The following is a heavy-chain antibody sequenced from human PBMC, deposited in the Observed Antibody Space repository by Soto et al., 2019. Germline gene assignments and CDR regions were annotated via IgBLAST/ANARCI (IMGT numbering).Heavy chain of an antibody. Sequence: QVQLQESGPGLAKPSETLSLTCAVSGGSISSYYWSWIRQPPGKGLEWIGYIHSAGSTDYNPSLQSRVTTSVAASLTHVSLTLHSVPAAATAVYYCARFGRRLSAPVFDDWGQGFLVTVSS. J-gene: IGHJ4*02. CDR2: IHSAGST. CDR1: GGSISSYY. V-gene: IGHV4-59*01. CDR3: ARFGRRLSAPVFDD. D-gene: IGHD6-25*01.